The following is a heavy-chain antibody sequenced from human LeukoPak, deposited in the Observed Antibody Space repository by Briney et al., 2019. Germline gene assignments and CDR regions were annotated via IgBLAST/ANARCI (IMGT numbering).Heavy chain of an antibody. CDR2: IYYSGST. J-gene: IGHJ4*02. CDR3: ARSAWGVAAAGRFDY. Sequence: SETLSLTCTVSGGSISSSSYYWGWIRQPPGKGLEWIGSIYYSGSTYYNPSLKSRVTISVDTSKNQFSLKLSSVTAADTAVYYCARSAWGVAAAGRFDYWGQGTLVTVSS. D-gene: IGHD6-13*01. V-gene: IGHV4-39*07. CDR1: GGSISSSSYY.